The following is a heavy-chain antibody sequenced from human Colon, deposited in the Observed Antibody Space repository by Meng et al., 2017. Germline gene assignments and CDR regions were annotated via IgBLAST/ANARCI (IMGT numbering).Heavy chain of an antibody. CDR2: ITSSDTYI. CDR1: GFTFNNYS. Sequence: GESLKISCAASGFTFNNYSMNWVRQAPGKGLEWVSSITSSDTYIHYADSVKGRFTISRDNAKNSVFLQMNSLRAEDTAVYYCASQYDILTGYYSRGYYFEYWGQGTPVTGSS. CDR3: ASQYDILTGYYSRGYYFEY. V-gene: IGHV3-21*01. D-gene: IGHD3-9*01. J-gene: IGHJ4*02.